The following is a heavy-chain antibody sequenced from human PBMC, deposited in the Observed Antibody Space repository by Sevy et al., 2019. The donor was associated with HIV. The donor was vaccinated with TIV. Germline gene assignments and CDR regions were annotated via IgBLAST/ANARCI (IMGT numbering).Heavy chain of an antibody. CDR1: GFTFGDYA. J-gene: IGHJ4*02. D-gene: IGHD6-13*01. V-gene: IGHV3-49*03. CDR2: IRSKGYGGTA. Sequence: GGSLRLSCTGSGFTFGDYAMSWFRQAPGKGLEWVGCIRSKGYGGTAEYAASVKGRFIISRDDSKSIAYLQMNSLNAEDTAVYYCARGRQHLGYWGQGTLVTVSS. CDR3: ARGRQHLGY.